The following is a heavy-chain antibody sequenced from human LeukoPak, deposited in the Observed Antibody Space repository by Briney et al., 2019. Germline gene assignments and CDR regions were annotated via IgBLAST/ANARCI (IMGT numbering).Heavy chain of an antibody. CDR1: GGSISSYY. D-gene: IGHD3-9*01. V-gene: IGHV4-59*01. CDR2: LSKSGNT. J-gene: IGHJ3*02. Sequence: SETLSLTCTVSGGSISSYYWSWIRLPPGKGLEWIGYLSKSGNTNYSPSLKSRVTIFGDTSKNQFFLKLSSVTAADTAVYYCARARYVNSFYAYDTWGQGTLVTVSS. CDR3: ARARYVNSFYAYDT.